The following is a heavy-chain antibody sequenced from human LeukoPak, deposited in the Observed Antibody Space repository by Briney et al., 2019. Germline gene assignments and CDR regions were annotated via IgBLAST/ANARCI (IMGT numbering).Heavy chain of an antibody. CDR2: ISGSGGST. CDR1: GFTFNNYA. Sequence: GGSLRLSCAASGFTFNNYAMSWVRQAPGKGLEWVSAISGSGGSTYYADSVKGRFTISRDNSTNTLYLQMNSLRAEDTAVYYCAKVNGWLWLTLAFDIWGQGTMVTVSS. CDR3: AKVNGWLWLTLAFDI. J-gene: IGHJ3*02. V-gene: IGHV3-23*01. D-gene: IGHD5-18*01.